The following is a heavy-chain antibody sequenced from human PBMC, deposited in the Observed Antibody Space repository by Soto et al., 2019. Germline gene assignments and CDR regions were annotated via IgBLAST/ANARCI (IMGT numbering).Heavy chain of an antibody. J-gene: IGHJ6*02. D-gene: IGHD2-2*03. CDR2: IDPSDSYT. CDR3: ASSPSGYCSSTSCRELGNYYGMDV. V-gene: IGHV5-10-1*01. Sequence: PGESLKISCKGSGYSFTSYWISWVRQMPGKGLEWMGRIDPSDSYTNYSPSFQGHVTISADKSISTAYLQWSSLKASDTAMYYYASSPSGYCSSTSCRELGNYYGMDVWGQGTTVTVSS. CDR1: GYSFTSYW.